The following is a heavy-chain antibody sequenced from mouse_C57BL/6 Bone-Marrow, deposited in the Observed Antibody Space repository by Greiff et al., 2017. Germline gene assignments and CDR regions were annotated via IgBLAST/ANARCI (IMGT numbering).Heavy chain of an antibody. CDR1: GYAFSSSW. Sequence: QVQLQQSGPELVKPGASVKISCKASGYAFSSSWMNWVKQRPGKGLEWIGRIYPGDGDTNYNGKFKGKATLTADKSSSTAYMQLSSLTSEDSAVYFCSRDGLLYRYFDVWGTGTTVTVSS. J-gene: IGHJ1*03. D-gene: IGHD1-1*01. CDR2: IYPGDGDT. CDR3: SRDGLLYRYFDV. V-gene: IGHV1-82*01.